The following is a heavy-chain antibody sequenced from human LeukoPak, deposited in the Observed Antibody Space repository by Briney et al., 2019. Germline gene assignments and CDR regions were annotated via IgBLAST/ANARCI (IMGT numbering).Heavy chain of an antibody. CDR1: GGSISSYY. D-gene: IGHD3-10*01. J-gene: IGHJ4*02. V-gene: IGHV4-59*01. CDR2: IYYSGST. CDR3: ASTYGSGSYYSNFDY. Sequence: SETLSLTCTVSGGSISSYYWSWIRQPPGKGLEWIGYIYYSGSTNYNPSLKSRVTTSVDTSKNQFSLKLSSVTAADTAVYYCASTYGSGSYYSNFDYWGQGTLVTVSS.